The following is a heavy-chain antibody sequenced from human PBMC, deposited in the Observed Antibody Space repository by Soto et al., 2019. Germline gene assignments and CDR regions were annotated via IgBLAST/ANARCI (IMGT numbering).Heavy chain of an antibody. D-gene: IGHD3-10*01. V-gene: IGHV1-18*01. CDR1: GYLFISYG. J-gene: IGHJ4*02. Sequence: XSVKVSCKASGYLFISYGINWVRQAPGQGLEWMGWIRPYNGDTKYAQNLQGRVTMTTDTSTSTAYMEMRSLRSDDTAVYYCVRDLDGSGSYYTDYWGPGTLVTVSS. CDR2: IRPYNGDT. CDR3: VRDLDGSGSYYTDY.